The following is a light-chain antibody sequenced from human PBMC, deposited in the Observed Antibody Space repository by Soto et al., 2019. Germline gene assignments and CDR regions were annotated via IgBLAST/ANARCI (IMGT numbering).Light chain of an antibody. CDR2: GAS. V-gene: IGKV1-5*01. CDR1: QSISSW. Sequence: PSPLNPTGRNRVRITCRASQSISSWLAWYQHKPGKAPKLLIYGASSRATGIPDRFSGSGSGTDFTLTISRLEPEDFAVYYCQQYISTPWTFGQGTKVDIK. J-gene: IGKJ1*01. CDR3: QQYISTPWT.